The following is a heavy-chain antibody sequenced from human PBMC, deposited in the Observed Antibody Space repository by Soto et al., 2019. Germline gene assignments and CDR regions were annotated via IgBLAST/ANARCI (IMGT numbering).Heavy chain of an antibody. Sequence: VQLVQSGAEVKKPGASVKVSCKASGNTFTSYGISWVRHATGQGLEWMGWISAYSGHTNYAQKLQGRVTMTPDTSTSTVYMALRGLRSDDTAVYYCARETDGYSPYNWFDPWGQGTLVTVSS. J-gene: IGHJ5*02. CDR1: GNTFTSYG. V-gene: IGHV1-18*01. D-gene: IGHD4-4*01. CDR2: ISAYSGHT. CDR3: ARETDGYSPYNWFDP.